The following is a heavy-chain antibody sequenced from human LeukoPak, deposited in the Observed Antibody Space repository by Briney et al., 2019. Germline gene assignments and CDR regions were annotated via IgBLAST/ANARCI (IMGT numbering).Heavy chain of an antibody. CDR2: INPGGGTT. D-gene: IGHD3-3*01. CDR3: ARGSGDHRGVFDY. Sequence: ASVKVSCKAFGYPFTIYYLNWLRQAPGKGLEWMGIINPGGGTTSYAQKFQGRVTVTRDTSTTTLYLDLNSQTSEDTAVYYCARGSGDHRGVFDYWGQGTLVTVSS. V-gene: IGHV1-46*01. J-gene: IGHJ4*02. CDR1: GYPFTIYY.